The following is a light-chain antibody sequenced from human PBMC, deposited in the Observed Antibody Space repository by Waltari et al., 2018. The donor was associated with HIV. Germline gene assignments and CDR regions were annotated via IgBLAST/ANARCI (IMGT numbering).Light chain of an antibody. V-gene: IGKV1-39*01. CDR1: QSVSNY. J-gene: IGKJ4*01. CDR3: QQGSRTPLT. CDR2: AAS. Sequence: DIQMTQSPSSLSASVGDRVTITCRPSQSVSNYLHWYHQKPGKAPKILIYAASSLQSGVPSRFSGSGSGTDFTLTSSSLQPEDSGAYYCQQGSRTPLTFGGGTKVEIK.